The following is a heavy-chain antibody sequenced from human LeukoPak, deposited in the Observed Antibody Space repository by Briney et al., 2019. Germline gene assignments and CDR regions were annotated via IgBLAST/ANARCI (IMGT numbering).Heavy chain of an antibody. J-gene: IGHJ3*02. CDR1: RFTFFS. V-gene: IGHV3-30*02. CDR3: AKIPPPEDIVVVPAAHDAFDI. D-gene: IGHD2-2*01. CDR2: IWYHGSNK. Sequence: GGSLRLSCAASRFTFFSMHWVRQAPGKGLEWVAVIWYHGSNKYYADSVKGRFTISRDNSKNTLYLQMNSLRAEDTAVYYCAKIPPPEDIVVVPAAHDAFDIWGQGTMVTVSS.